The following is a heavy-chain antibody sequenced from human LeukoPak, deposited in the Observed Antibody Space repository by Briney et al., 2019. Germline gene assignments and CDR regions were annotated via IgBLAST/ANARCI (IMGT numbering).Heavy chain of an antibody. CDR3: ARQGVTTY. CDR1: GGSIISNTYY. D-gene: IGHD4-17*01. Sequence: PSETLSFTCTVSGGSIISNTYYWGWIRQPPGKGLEWIGSIHFSGSTYYNPSLKSRVTISVDTSKSQFSLNLSSVTAADTAVYYCARQGVTTYWGQGTLVTVSS. V-gene: IGHV4-39*01. CDR2: IHFSGST. J-gene: IGHJ4*02.